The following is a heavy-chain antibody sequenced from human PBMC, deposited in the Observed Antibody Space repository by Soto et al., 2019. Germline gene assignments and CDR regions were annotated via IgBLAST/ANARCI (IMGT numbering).Heavy chain of an antibody. D-gene: IGHD6-19*01. V-gene: IGHV4-59*01. CDR3: ASTKKWLAFAY. CDR1: GDSISNYY. Sequence: LSLTCTVSGDSISNYYWTWIRQPPGKGLEWIGCFYNSGNTNYNPSLNSRVTISVDTSNNQFSLRVNSVTAADTAVYYCASTKKWLAFAYWGQGALVTVFS. CDR2: FYNSGNT. J-gene: IGHJ4*02.